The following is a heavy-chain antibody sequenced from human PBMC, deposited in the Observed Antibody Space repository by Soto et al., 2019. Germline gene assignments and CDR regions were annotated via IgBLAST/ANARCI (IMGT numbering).Heavy chain of an antibody. CDR1: GYTFTSYG. CDR2: ISAYNGNT. Sequence: ASVKVSCKASGYTFTSYGISWVRHAPGQGLEWMGWISAYNGNTNYAQKLQGRVTMTADTSTSTAYMELRSLRSEDTAVYYCAREPRAVSSSSDYYGMDVWGQGTTVTAP. V-gene: IGHV1-18*01. D-gene: IGHD6-6*01. J-gene: IGHJ6*02. CDR3: AREPRAVSSSSDYYGMDV.